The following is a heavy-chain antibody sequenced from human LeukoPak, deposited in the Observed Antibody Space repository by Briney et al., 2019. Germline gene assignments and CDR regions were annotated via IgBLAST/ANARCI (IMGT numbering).Heavy chain of an antibody. J-gene: IGHJ4*02. CDR2: TSPAGNEI. CDR1: GFSFSCFA. V-gene: IGHV3-30*07. CDR3: TTHSSEDLTSVDY. Sequence: GRSLRLSCAASGFSFSCFALHWVRQAPGKGLEWVAATSPAGNEIYYADSVKGRFTISRDNSNNTLYLQMNSLRAEDTAVYYCTTHSSEDLTSVDYWGQGTLVTVSS. D-gene: IGHD6-25*01.